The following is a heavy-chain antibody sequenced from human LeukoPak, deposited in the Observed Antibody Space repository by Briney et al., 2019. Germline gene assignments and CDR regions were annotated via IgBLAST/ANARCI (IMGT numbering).Heavy chain of an antibody. Sequence: GGSLRLSCAASGFSVSRNYLSWVRQAPGKGLEWVSVIYSGATTDYADSVKGRFTISTDSSKNTLYLQMNSLRDEDTSVYYCARGGRTDSGSYPYGMDVWGQGATVTVSS. J-gene: IGHJ6*02. D-gene: IGHD3-10*01. V-gene: IGHV3-66*01. CDR2: IYSGATT. CDR3: ARGGRTDSGSYPYGMDV. CDR1: GFSVSRNY.